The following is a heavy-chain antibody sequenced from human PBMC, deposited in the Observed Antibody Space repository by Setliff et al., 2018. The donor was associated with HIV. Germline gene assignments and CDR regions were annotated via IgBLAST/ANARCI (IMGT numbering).Heavy chain of an antibody. Sequence: ASVKVSCKASGYTFTSYGISWVRQAPGQGLEWMRWISAYNGNTNYAQKLQGRVTMTTDTSTSTAYMELRSLRSDDTAVYYCARERSLVRGVIGWFDPWGQGTLVTVSS. V-gene: IGHV1-18*01. J-gene: IGHJ5*02. CDR2: ISAYNGNT. D-gene: IGHD3-10*01. CDR1: GYTFTSYG. CDR3: ARERSLVRGVIGWFDP.